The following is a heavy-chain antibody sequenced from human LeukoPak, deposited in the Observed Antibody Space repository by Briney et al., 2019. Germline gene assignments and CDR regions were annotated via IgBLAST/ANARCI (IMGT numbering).Heavy chain of an antibody. Sequence: ASVKVSCKASGYTFTSYYMHWVRQAPGQGLEWMGGIIPIFGTANYAQKFQGRVTITADESTSTAYMELSSLRSEDTAVYYCARETHYDSSSYYVGAFDIWGQGTMVTVSS. J-gene: IGHJ3*02. CDR2: IIPIFGTA. V-gene: IGHV1-69*13. CDR3: ARETHYDSSSYYVGAFDI. CDR1: GYTFTSYY. D-gene: IGHD3-22*01.